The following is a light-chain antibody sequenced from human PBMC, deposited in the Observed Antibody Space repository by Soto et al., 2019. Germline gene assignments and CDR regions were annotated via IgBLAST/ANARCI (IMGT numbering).Light chain of an antibody. V-gene: IGKV1D-16*01. CDR3: QQYNSYPIT. CDR1: QDISSW. CDR2: AAS. J-gene: IGKJ5*01. Sequence: DLQMTQSPSYVSASVGDRVTITCRASQDISSWLAWYQQKPEEAPKTMIYAASRLEGGVPSRFSGSGSGTDCALTISSLQPEDFATYYCQQYNSYPITFGQGTRLEIK.